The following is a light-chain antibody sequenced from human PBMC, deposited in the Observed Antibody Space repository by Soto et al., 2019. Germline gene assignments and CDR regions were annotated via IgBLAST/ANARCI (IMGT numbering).Light chain of an antibody. V-gene: IGKV2-30*01. CDR1: QTLVYSDGNTY. CDR2: RAS. Sequence: VMTQSPLSLPVTLGQSASISCRSTQTLVYSDGNTYLNWFYQRPGQSPRRLISRASQRDSGVPDRFSGSGSGTDFTLRISRVEAEDVALYVCMQGTYWPWTLGQGTKVDIK. CDR3: MQGTYWPWT. J-gene: IGKJ1*01.